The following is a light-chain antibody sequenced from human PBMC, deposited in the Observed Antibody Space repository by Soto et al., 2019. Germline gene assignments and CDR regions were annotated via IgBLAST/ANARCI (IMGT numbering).Light chain of an antibody. Sequence: IQVTQSPSSLSASVGDRVTITCRASQGITSYLAWYQQKPGKAPKLLIYAASALQTGVSSRFSGSGYGTAFALTISNLQPEDFATYFCQQIYSYPLTFGGGTTVEF. CDR1: QGITSY. CDR2: AAS. CDR3: QQIYSYPLT. V-gene: IGKV1-9*01. J-gene: IGKJ4*01.